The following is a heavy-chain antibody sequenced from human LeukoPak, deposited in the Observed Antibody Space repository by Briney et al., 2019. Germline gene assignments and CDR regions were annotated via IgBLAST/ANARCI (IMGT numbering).Heavy chain of an antibody. J-gene: IGHJ4*02. CDR2: IGGSLSAM. Sequence: PGGSLRLSCATSGFDFRRYEMKWVRQAPRRGLEWVAYIGGSLSAMNYADSMRGRFTISRDNANNSLYLQMNSLRGEDTAIYYCARVTWLQSDYWGRGTLVTVSS. V-gene: IGHV3-48*03. D-gene: IGHD5-24*01. CDR1: GFDFRRYE. CDR3: ARVTWLQSDY.